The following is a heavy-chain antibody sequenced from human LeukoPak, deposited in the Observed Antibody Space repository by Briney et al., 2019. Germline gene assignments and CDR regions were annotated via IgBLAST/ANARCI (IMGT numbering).Heavy chain of an antibody. CDR1: GYTFTGYY. J-gene: IGHJ5*02. CDR2: INPNSGGT. CDR3: ARGSGYCSSTSCYGVNWFDP. D-gene: IGHD2-2*03. V-gene: IGHV1-2*02. Sequence: GASVKVSCKASGYTFTGYYMHWVRQAPGQGLEWMGWINPNSGGTNYAQKFQGRVIMARDTSISTAYMELSRLRSDDTAVYYCARGSGYCSSTSCYGVNWFDPWGQGTLVTVSS.